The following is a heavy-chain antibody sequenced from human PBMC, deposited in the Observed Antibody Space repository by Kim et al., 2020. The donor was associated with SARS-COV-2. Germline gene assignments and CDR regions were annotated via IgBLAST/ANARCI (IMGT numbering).Heavy chain of an antibody. CDR3: ARVKYYDILTGNLFDP. Sequence: SLKSRVTISVDTSKNQFSLKLSSVTAADTAVYYCARVKYYDILTGNLFDPWGQGTLVTVSS. V-gene: IGHV4-59*01. J-gene: IGHJ5*02. D-gene: IGHD3-9*01.